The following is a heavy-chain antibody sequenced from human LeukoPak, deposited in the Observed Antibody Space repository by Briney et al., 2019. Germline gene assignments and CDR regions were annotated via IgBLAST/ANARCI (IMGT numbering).Heavy chain of an antibody. CDR1: GFTFSDYG. V-gene: IGHV3-33*01. Sequence: QPGGSLRLSCAASGFTFSDYGMHWVRQAPGKGLEWVAVIWHDGSEKYYGDSVKGRFTISRDDSKNTVHLQMNSLRVEDTGVYYCARDDKPTGYIYDYWGQGTLVAVSS. CDR2: IWHDGSEK. J-gene: IGHJ4*02. CDR3: ARDDKPTGYIYDY. D-gene: IGHD3-9*01.